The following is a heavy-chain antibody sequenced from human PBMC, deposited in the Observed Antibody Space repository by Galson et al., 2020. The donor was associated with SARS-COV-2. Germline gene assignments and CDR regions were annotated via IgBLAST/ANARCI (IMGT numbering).Heavy chain of an antibody. J-gene: IGHJ5*02. D-gene: IGHD3-10*01. CDR1: GYSFTSYW. CDR3: ARSGFGDPNWVDP. Sequence: GESLKISCKGSGYSFTSYWIGWVRQLPGHGLEWMGIIYPGDPDTRYSPSFQGQVTISADKSISTAYLQWSSLKAADTAMYYCARSGFGDPNWVDPWRQGTLVTVSA. CDR2: IYPGDPDT. V-gene: IGHV5-51*01.